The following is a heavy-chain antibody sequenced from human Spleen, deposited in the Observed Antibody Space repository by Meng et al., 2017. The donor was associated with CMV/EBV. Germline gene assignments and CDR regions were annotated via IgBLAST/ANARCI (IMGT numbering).Heavy chain of an antibody. CDR2: VHHTGST. CDR1: SGSISSSGHY. CDR3: ARHNHDYPFHRHLDI. V-gene: IGHV4-39*01. J-gene: IGHJ3*02. D-gene: IGHD4/OR15-4a*01. Sequence: SETLSLTCTVSSGSISSSGHYWAWIRQPPGKRLEWIGSVHHTGSTYDNPSLKSRVTISVDTSKNQFSLKLNSVTAADTAVYYCARHNHDYPFHRHLDIWGQGTMVTVSS.